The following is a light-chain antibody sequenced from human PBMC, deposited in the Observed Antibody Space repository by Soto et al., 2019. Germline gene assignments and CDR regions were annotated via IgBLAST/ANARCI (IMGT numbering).Light chain of an antibody. CDR1: SSSVGTIF. V-gene: IGLV1-47*01. CDR2: RNN. J-gene: IGLJ3*02. Sequence: QSVLTQPPSASGTPGQRVPISCSGSSSSVGTIFVYWYQQIPGTAPKLLIFRNNQRPSGVPDRFSGSKSGTSASLAISGLRSEDEADYYCAAWDDSLSIWVFGGGTKLTVL. CDR3: AAWDDSLSIWV.